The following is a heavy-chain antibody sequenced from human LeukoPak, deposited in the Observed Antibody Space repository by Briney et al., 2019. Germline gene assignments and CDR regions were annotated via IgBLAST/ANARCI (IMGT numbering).Heavy chain of an antibody. Sequence: SETLSLTCVVYGESFSDYYWSWIRQSPGKGLEWIGEINPSGSTTYNPSLKTRFSISVDTSQKQFSLKLTSVTAADTAVYYCARGRRKYSTSWYEGDHWGQGTLVTV. CDR1: GESFSDYY. J-gene: IGHJ1*01. V-gene: IGHV4-34*01. CDR3: ARGRRKYSTSWYEGDH. D-gene: IGHD2-2*01. CDR2: INPSGST.